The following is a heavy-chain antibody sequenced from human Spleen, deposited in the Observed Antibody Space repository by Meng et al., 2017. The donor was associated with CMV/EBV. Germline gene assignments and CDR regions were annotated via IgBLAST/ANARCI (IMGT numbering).Heavy chain of an antibody. V-gene: IGHV4-39*01. D-gene: IGHD3-10*01. CDR2: IYYSGST. CDR3: ARHETGWFGELLQYYYYYYGMDV. J-gene: IGHJ6*02. Sequence: SETLSLTCTVSGGSISSSSYYWGWIRQPPGKGLEWIGSIYYSGSTYYNPSLKSRVTISVDTSKNQFSLKLSSVTAADTAVYYCARHETGWFGELLQYYYYYYGMDVWGQGTTVTVSS. CDR1: GGSISSSSYY.